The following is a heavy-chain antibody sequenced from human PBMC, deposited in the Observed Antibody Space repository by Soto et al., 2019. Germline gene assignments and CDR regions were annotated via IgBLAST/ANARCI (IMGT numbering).Heavy chain of an antibody. Sequence: GGSLRLSCAASGFTFSSYEMNWVRQAPGKGLEWVSYISSSGSTIYYADSVKGRFTISRDNAKNSLYLQMNSLRAEDTAVYYCARRYCSSTSCYRYYYYGMGVWGQGTTVTVSS. J-gene: IGHJ6*02. V-gene: IGHV3-48*03. CDR1: GFTFSSYE. CDR3: ARRYCSSTSCYRYYYYGMGV. CDR2: ISSSGSTI. D-gene: IGHD2-2*01.